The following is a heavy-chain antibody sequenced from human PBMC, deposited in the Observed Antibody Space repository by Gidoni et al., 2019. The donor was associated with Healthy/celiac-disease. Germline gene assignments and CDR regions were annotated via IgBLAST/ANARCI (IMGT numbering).Heavy chain of an antibody. V-gene: IGHV3-21*01. J-gene: IGHJ5*02. CDR2: ISSSSSYI. Sequence: EVQLVESGGGLVKPGGSLRLSCAASGFTFSSYSMNWVRQAPGKGLEWVSSISSSSSYIYYADSVKGRFTISRDNAKNSLYLQMNSLRAEDTAVYYCARGGSEQLGGWFDPWGQGTLVTVSS. CDR3: ARGGSEQLGGWFDP. CDR1: GFTFSSYS. D-gene: IGHD6-6*01.